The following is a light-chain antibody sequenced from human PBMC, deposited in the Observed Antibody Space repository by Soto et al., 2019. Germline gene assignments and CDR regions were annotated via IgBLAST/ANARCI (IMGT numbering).Light chain of an antibody. V-gene: IGLV2-8*01. Sequence: QSALTQPPSASGSPGQSVTISCTGTSSDVGGYNYVSWYQQHPGKAPKLMIFEVNKRPSGVPDRFSGSKSGNTASLTVSGLQTEDEADYYCATWDDSLDVHVFGTGTKVTVL. CDR1: SSDVGGYNY. J-gene: IGLJ1*01. CDR2: EVN. CDR3: ATWDDSLDVHV.